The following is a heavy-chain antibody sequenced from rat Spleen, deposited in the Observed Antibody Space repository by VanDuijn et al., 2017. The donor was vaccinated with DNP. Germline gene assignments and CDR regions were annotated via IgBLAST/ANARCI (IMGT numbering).Heavy chain of an antibody. CDR3: ARSED. Sequence: EVQLVGSGGGLVQSGRSLKLSCAASGFTFSDYNMAWVRQAPKKGLEWVATISYDGSSTYYRDSVKGRFTISRDNAKSTLYLQMDSLRSEDTATYYCARSEDWGQGVMVTVSS. V-gene: IGHV5-7*01. CDR2: ISYDGSST. D-gene: IGHD3-2*01. J-gene: IGHJ2*01. CDR1: GFTFSDYN.